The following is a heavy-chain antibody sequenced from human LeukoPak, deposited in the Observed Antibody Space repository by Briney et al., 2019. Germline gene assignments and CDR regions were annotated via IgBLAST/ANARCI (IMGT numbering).Heavy chain of an antibody. D-gene: IGHD1-26*01. Sequence: GGSLRLSCAASGYIFSSYGMHWVRQAPGKGLEWVAFIRYDGTNKYYADSVKGRFTISRDNSKNTLYLQMNSLRAEDTAVYYCAKDRSGSYSQGLDYWGQGTLVTVSS. V-gene: IGHV3-30*02. CDR3: AKDRSGSYSQGLDY. CDR1: GYIFSSYG. CDR2: IRYDGTNK. J-gene: IGHJ4*02.